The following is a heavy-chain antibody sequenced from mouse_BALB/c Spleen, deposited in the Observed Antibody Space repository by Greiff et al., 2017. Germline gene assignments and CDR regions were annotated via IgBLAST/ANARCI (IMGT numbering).Heavy chain of an antibody. CDR1: GYSITSGYY. V-gene: IGHV3-6*02. Sequence: ESGPGLVKPSQSLSLTCSVTGYSITSGYYWNWIRQFPGNKLEWMGYISYDGSNNYNPSLKNRISITRDTSKNQFFLKLNSVTTEDTATYYCAREGAYYRYDVFAYWGQGTLVTVSA. CDR2: ISYDGSN. J-gene: IGHJ3*01. D-gene: IGHD2-14*01. CDR3: AREGAYYRYDVFAY.